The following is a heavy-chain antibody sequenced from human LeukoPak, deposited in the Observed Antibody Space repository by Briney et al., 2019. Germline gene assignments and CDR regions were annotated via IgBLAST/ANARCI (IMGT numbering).Heavy chain of an antibody. CDR2: IIPIFGTA. CDR3: ARSRSCNGGSCYSDPYYYGMDV. V-gene: IGHV1-69*06. J-gene: IGHJ6*04. Sequence: SVKVSCKASGGTFSSYVISWVRQAPGQGLEWMGGIIPIFGTANYAQKSQGRVTIIADKSTSTAYMELSSLSSEDTAVYYCARSRSCNGGSCYSDPYYYGMDVWGKGTTVTVSS. D-gene: IGHD2-15*01. CDR1: GGTFSSYV.